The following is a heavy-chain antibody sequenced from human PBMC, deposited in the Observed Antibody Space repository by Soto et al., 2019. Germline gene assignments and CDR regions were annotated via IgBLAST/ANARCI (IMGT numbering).Heavy chain of an antibody. V-gene: IGHV1-45*02. D-gene: IGHD3-3*01. CDR2: ITPFNGNT. Sequence: QLQLAQSGAEVRKTGSSVEISCTASGYNFTYRYLHWVRQAPGQALEWMGWITPFNGNTKYAQKFHDGVTFARDGSRSTAYMELSCLISAVRAIYYFVCVFVSFGLDVWCQGTTVTVSS. CDR1: GYNFTYRY. J-gene: IGHJ6*02. CDR3: VCVFVSFGLDV.